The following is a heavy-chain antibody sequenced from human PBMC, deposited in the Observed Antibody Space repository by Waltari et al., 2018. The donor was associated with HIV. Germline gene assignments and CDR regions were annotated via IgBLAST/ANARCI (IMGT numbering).Heavy chain of an antibody. V-gene: IGHV3-23*01. D-gene: IGHD1-7*01. CDR1: GVRFKTYA. CDR2: NTGKEGKK. J-gene: IGHJ4*02. Sequence: EVQLLESGGGLVQPGKPLRLSCAASGVRFKTYAMGWVRQAPGRGLGWVQSNTGKEGKKNYADSMKGRFTISRNNYNNTVFLQVPRMGVDDTARYFCGRDGPGPWDWNYSFFYWGQGGPVTVSS. CDR3: GRDGPGPWDWNYSFFY.